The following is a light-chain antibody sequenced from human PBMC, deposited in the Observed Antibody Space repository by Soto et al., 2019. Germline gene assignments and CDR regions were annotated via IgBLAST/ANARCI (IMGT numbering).Light chain of an antibody. CDR2: DAS. CDR3: QQRSNWPSIT. V-gene: IGKV3-11*01. CDR1: QSVSTY. Sequence: EIVLTQSPATLSLSPGERATLSCGASQSVSTYLAWYQQKPGQAPRLLIYDASNRATGIPARFSGSGSGTDFTLTINRLEPEDSAVYYCQQRSNWPSITFGQGTRLEIK. J-gene: IGKJ5*01.